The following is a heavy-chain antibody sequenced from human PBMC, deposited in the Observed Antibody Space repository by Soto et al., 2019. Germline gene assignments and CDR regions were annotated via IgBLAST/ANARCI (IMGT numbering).Heavy chain of an antibody. D-gene: IGHD1-7*01. J-gene: IGHJ1*01. CDR1: GAYVSDFS. Sequence: QVQQLESGPGLLKPWDTLSLTCTVSGAYVSDFSWSWIRQPAVKGLAWIGRITVHGITQYTPSFRSRVTMLKDTSRNQFSLTLQSATAADTALYYCARESGDNWNYEAHWGQGTLVTVSS. CDR2: ITVHGIT. CDR3: ARESGDNWNYEAH. V-gene: IGHV4-4*07.